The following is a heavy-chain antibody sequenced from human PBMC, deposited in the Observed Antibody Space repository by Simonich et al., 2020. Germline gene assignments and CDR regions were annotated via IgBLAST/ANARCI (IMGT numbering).Heavy chain of an antibody. J-gene: IGHJ4*02. D-gene: IGHD1-1*01. V-gene: IGHV3-53*01. CDR2: IDIGGSK. CDR3: ARWTATGYYFDY. Sequence: EVQLVESGGGLIQPGGSLRLSCAASGFTVSSNYMSWVRQAPGKGLEWVAGIDIGGSKYYADSVKGRFTISRDNSKNTLYLQINSLRAEDTAVYYCARWTATGYYFDYWGQGTLVTVSS. CDR1: GFTVSSNY.